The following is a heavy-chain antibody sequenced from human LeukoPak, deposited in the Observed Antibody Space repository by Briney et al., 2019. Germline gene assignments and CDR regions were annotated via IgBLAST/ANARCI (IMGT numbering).Heavy chain of an antibody. CDR1: GLTFSSYA. CDR2: ITSGGGST. Sequence: GGSLRLSCAASGLTFSSYAMSWVRQAPGKGLDWVSAITSGGGSTYHADSVKGRFTISRDNSKNTLYLQMDSLRVEDTAVYYCAKGSSSSRPYYFDYWGQGALVTVSS. J-gene: IGHJ4*02. V-gene: IGHV3-23*01. CDR3: AKGSSSSRPYYFDY. D-gene: IGHD6-6*01.